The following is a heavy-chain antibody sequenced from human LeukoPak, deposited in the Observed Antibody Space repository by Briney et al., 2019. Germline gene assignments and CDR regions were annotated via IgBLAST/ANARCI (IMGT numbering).Heavy chain of an antibody. CDR2: TYYRSKWYN. CDR1: GDSVLSKSAA. J-gene: IGHJ4*02. Sequence: PSQTLSLTCAISGDSVLSKSAAWHWIRQSPSRGLERLGRTYYRSKWYNDYAESLKSRITITADTSKNQLSLQLNSVTPEDTAVYYCARDPFTSGWPRDWGQGTLVTVSS. V-gene: IGHV6-1*01. D-gene: IGHD6-19*01. CDR3: ARDPFTSGWPRD.